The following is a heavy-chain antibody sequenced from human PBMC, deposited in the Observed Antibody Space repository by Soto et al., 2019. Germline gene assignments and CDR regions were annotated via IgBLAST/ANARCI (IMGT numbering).Heavy chain of an antibody. D-gene: IGHD2-2*01. CDR3: AKDLRIVVVPAADY. CDR1: GFTFSSYA. Sequence: EVQLLESGGGLVQPGGSLRLSCAASGFTFSSYAMSWVRQAPGKGLEWVSAISGSGGSTYYADSVKGRFTISRANSKNTLYLQMNSLRAEDTAVYYCAKDLRIVVVPAADYWGQGTLVTVSS. V-gene: IGHV3-23*01. J-gene: IGHJ4*02. CDR2: ISGSGGST.